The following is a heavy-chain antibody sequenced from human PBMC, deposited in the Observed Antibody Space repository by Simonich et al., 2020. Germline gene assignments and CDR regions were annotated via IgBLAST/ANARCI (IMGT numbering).Heavy chain of an antibody. CDR1: GYTFTSYG. Sequence: QVQLVQSGAEVKKPGASVKVSCKASGYTFTSYGISWVRQAPGQGLERMGWISAYNGNTNYAQKLQGRVTMTTDTSTSTAYMELRSLRSDDTAVYYCARASRGTWWYYYFDYWGQGTLVTVSS. V-gene: IGHV1-18*01. J-gene: IGHJ4*02. CDR3: ARASRGTWWYYYFDY. D-gene: IGHD2-15*01. CDR2: ISAYNGNT.